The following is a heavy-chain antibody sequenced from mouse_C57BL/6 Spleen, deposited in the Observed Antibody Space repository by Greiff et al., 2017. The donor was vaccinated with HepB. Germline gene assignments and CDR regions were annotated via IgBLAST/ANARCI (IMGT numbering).Heavy chain of an antibody. J-gene: IGHJ1*03. Sequence: QVQLQQSGAELVKPGASVKMSCKASGYTFTSYWIPWVKQRPGQGLEWIGDIYPGSGSTNYNEKFKSKATLTVDTSSSTAYMQLSSLTSEDSAVYDCARGDGYPYWYFDVWGTGTTVTVSS. CDR3: ARGDGYPYWYFDV. CDR2: IYPGSGST. D-gene: IGHD2-2*01. CDR1: GYTFTSYW. V-gene: IGHV1-55*01.